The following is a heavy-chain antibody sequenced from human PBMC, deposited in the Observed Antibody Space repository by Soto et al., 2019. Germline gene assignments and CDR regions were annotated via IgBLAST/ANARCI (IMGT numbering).Heavy chain of an antibody. CDR3: AKALTYYYDSSGYYYDY. J-gene: IGHJ4*02. CDR2: ISGSGGST. CDR1: GFTFSSYA. V-gene: IGHV3-23*01. Sequence: PGGSLRLSCAASGFTFSSYAMSWVRQAPGKGLEWVSAISGSGGSTYYADSVKGRFTISRDNSKNTLYLQMNSVRAEDTAVYYCAKALTYYYDSSGYYYDYWGQGTLVTVSS. D-gene: IGHD3-22*01.